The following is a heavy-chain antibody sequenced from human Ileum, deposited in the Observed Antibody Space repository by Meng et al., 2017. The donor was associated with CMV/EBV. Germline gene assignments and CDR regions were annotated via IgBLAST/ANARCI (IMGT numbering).Heavy chain of an antibody. D-gene: IGHD6-19*01. V-gene: IGHV2-5*02. CDR2: IYWDDDK. J-gene: IGHJ4*02. Sequence: TCTFSGFSLGSSAVGVSWIRQPPGKALEWLALIYWDDDKRYSPSLKNRLDITKDTSRNQVVLTMTNVDPVDTATYYCARSSGWLPDSWGQGILVTVSS. CDR3: ARSSGWLPDS. CDR1: GFSLGSSAVG.